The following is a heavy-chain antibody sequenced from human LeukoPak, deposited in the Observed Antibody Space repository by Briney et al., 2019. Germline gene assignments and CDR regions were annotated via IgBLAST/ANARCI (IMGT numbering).Heavy chain of an antibody. V-gene: IGHV1-8*01. CDR2: MNPNSGNT. CDR1: GYTFTSYD. Sequence: ASVKVSCKASGYTFTSYDINWVRQATGQGLEWMGWMNPNSGNTGYAQKFQGRVTMTRNTSISTAYMELSSLRSDDTAVYYCAREGGAVAGTVADYWGQGTLVTVSS. J-gene: IGHJ4*02. CDR3: AREGGAVAGTVADY. D-gene: IGHD6-19*01.